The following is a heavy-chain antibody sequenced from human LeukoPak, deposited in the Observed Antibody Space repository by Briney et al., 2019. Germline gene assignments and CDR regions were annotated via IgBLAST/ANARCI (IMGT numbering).Heavy chain of an antibody. D-gene: IGHD3-10*01. CDR1: GFTFSSYW. CDR2: INSDGSST. J-gene: IGHJ4*02. CDR3: ARGTMVRGVDFDY. V-gene: IGHV3-74*01. Sequence: GGSLRLSCAASGFTFSSYWMHWVRQAPGKGLVWVSRINSDGSSTSYADSVKGRFTISRDNAKNTLYLQMNSLRAEDTAVYYCARGTMVRGVDFDYWGQGTLVTVSS.